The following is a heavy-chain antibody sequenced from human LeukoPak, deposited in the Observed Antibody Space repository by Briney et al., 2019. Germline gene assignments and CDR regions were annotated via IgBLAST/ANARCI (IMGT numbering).Heavy chain of an antibody. CDR1: GGSFSDYH. CDR2: ISHSGTT. J-gene: IGHJ4*02. V-gene: IGHV4-34*01. D-gene: IGHD4/OR15-4a*01. CDR3: AMGAPGF. Sequence: SETLSLTCAVYGGSFSDYHWTSIRQSPGKRLEWIGQISHSGTTRYNPSFNSRVTMSVDTSKNQFSLKLTSVTAADTAIYYCAMGAPGFWGQGTLVTVSS.